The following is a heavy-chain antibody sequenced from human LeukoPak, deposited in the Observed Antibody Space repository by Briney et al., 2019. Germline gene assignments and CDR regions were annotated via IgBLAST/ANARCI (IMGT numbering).Heavy chain of an antibody. CDR2: IYSSGTT. D-gene: IGHD2-15*01. Sequence: SETLSLTCTVSGASINGDFWTWIRQPAGKGLEWIGRIYSSGTTNYNPSFTSRVTMSVDTSKNQFSLELSSVTAADTAVYYCARAHCSGGSCYPYYYYYYMDVWGKGTTVTVSS. CDR1: GASINGDF. J-gene: IGHJ6*03. V-gene: IGHV4-4*07. CDR3: ARAHCSGGSCYPYYYYYYMDV.